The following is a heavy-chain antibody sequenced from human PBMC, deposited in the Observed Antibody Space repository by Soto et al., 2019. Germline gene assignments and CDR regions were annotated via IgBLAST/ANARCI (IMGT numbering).Heavy chain of an antibody. J-gene: IGHJ3*02. D-gene: IGHD6-19*01. CDR2: ISAYNGNT. CDR1: DYTFSSYG. Sequence: ASVKVSWNASDYTFSSYGISWVRQAPGQGLEWMGWISAYNGNTNYAQKLQGRVTMTTDTSTSTAYMELRSLRSDDTAVYYCARGSEVADVAFDIWGQGAMVTVSS. CDR3: ARGSEVADVAFDI. V-gene: IGHV1-18*01.